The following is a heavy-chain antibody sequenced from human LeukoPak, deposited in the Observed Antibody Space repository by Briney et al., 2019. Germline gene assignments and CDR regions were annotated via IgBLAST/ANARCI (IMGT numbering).Heavy chain of an antibody. CDR1: GYSFTSCY. CDR3: ARGHSLAVAGRQNWFDP. J-gene: IGHJ5*02. Sequence: VASVKVSCKASGYSFTSCYMHWVRQAPGQGLEWMGIFNPTSGSTTYAQKFQGRVTVTRDTSTSTVHMELSSLRSDDTAVHYCARGHSLAVAGRQNWFDPWGQGTLVTVSS. D-gene: IGHD6-19*01. CDR2: FNPTSGST. V-gene: IGHV1-46*01.